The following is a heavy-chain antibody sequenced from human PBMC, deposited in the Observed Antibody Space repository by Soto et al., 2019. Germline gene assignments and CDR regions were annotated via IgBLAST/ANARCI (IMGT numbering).Heavy chain of an antibody. V-gene: IGHV1-69*06. Sequence: QVQLVQSGAEVKKPGSSVKVSCKASGGTFSSYAISWVRQAPGQGLEWMGGIIPIFGTANYAQKFQGRVTMNADKSTSTAYMELSSLRSADTAVYYCARDIVVVPADYYYYGMDVWGQGTTVTVSS. CDR2: IIPIFGTA. CDR1: GGTFSSYA. D-gene: IGHD2-2*01. CDR3: ARDIVVVPADYYYYGMDV. J-gene: IGHJ6*02.